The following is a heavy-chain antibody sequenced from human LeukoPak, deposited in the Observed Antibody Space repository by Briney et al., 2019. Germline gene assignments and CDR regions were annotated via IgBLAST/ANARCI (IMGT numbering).Heavy chain of an antibody. D-gene: IGHD3-10*01. CDR1: GFTLSSYA. Sequence: PGGSLRLSCAASGFTLSSYALSWVRQAPGKGLEWVSAISGSGGSTYYADSVKGRFTISRDNSKNTLYLQMNSLRAEDTAVYYCAIPYRGFGELYFDYWGQGTLVTVSS. J-gene: IGHJ4*02. V-gene: IGHV3-23*01. CDR2: ISGSGGST. CDR3: AIPYRGFGELYFDY.